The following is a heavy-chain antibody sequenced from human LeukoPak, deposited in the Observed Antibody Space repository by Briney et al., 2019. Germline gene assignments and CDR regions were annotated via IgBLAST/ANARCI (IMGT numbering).Heavy chain of an antibody. V-gene: IGHV3-23*01. CDR2: SSGSGGST. CDR1: GFTFSSYA. Sequence: GGSLRLSCAASGFTFSSYAMSWVRQAPGKGLEWVSASSGSGGSTYYADSVKGRCTISRDNSKNTLYLQMNSLRAEDTAVYYCAKASYCSGGSCYLVDYWGQGTLVTVSS. J-gene: IGHJ4*02. D-gene: IGHD2-15*01. CDR3: AKASYCSGGSCYLVDY.